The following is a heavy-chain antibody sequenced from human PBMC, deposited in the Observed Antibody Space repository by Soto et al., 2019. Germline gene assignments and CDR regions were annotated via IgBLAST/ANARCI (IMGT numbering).Heavy chain of an antibody. D-gene: IGHD2-8*01. CDR1: GGSISRGGYY. V-gene: IGHV4-31*03. CDR3: ARFCPNGVCDSDWFDP. J-gene: IGHJ5*02. Sequence: SETLSLTCTVSGGSISRGGYYWSWIRQHPGKGLEWIVYIYYSGSTHYNPSLKSRVAISVDTSKDQFSLKLSSVTAADTAIYYCARFCPNGVCDSDWFDPWGQGTLVTVSS. CDR2: IYYSGST.